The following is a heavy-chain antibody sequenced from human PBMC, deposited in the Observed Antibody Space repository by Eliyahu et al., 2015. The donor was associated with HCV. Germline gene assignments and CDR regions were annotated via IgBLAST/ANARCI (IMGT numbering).Heavy chain of an antibody. CDR2: VSGGGLST. CDR1: GFTFXSYA. CDR3: AKDSRAGAPRCIDP. J-gene: IGHJ5*02. V-gene: IGHV3-23*01. D-gene: IGHD2-8*01. Sequence: EVQLLESGGGFVQPGGSLXLSCAASGFTFXSYAMNWVRPAPGKGAEWVSTVSGGGLSTYYADSVKGRFTISRDNSKNTLYLQMNSLRAEDTAIYYCAKDSRAGAPRCIDPWGQGTLVTVSS.